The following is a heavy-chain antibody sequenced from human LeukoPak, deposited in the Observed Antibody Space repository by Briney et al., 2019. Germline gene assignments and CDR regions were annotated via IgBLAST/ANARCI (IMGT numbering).Heavy chain of an antibody. CDR1: GGSISSSSYY. V-gene: IGHV4-39*01. Sequence: SETLSLTCTVSGGSISSSSYYWGWIRQPPGKGLEWIGSIYYSGSTYYNPSPKSRVTISVDTSKNQFSLKLSSVTAADTAVYYCARQTRGSFDYWGQGTLVTVSS. CDR2: IYYSGST. J-gene: IGHJ4*02. CDR3: ARQTRGSFDY. D-gene: IGHD3-10*01.